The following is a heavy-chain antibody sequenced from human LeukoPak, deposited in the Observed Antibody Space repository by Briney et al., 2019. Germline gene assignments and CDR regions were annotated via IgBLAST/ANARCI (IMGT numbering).Heavy chain of an antibody. V-gene: IGHV4-34*01. CDR1: GGSFSGYY. D-gene: IGHD5-18*01. CDR3: ARGPGLWSFDY. Sequence: SETLSLTCAVYGGSFSGYYWSWIRQPPGKGLEWIGEINHSGSTNYSPSLKSRVTISVDTSKNQFSLKLSSVTAADTAVYYCARGPGLWSFDYWGQGTPVTVSS. J-gene: IGHJ4*02. CDR2: INHSGST.